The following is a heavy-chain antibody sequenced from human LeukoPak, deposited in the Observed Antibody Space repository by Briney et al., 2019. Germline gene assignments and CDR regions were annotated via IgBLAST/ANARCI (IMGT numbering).Heavy chain of an antibody. Sequence: GGSLRLSCAASGFTFDAYGMSWVRQAPGKGLEWVSGINWNGGSTGYADSVKGRFTISRDNAKNSLYLQMNSLRAEDTALYHCARDHSSSWGGYMDVWGKGTTVTVSS. CDR3: ARDHSSSWGGYMDV. D-gene: IGHD6-13*01. J-gene: IGHJ6*03. V-gene: IGHV3-20*01. CDR1: GFTFDAYG. CDR2: INWNGGST.